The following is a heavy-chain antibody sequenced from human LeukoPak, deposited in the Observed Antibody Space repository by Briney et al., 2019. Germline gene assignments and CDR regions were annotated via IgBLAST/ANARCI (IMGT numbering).Heavy chain of an antibody. V-gene: IGHV1-69*13. Sequence: SVKVSCTASGGTFSSYAISWVRQAPGQGLEWMGGIIPIFGTANYAQKFQGRVTITADESTSTAYMELSSLRSEDTAVYYCARAPPHYYDSDVPFDYWGQGTLVTVSS. D-gene: IGHD3-22*01. J-gene: IGHJ4*02. CDR3: ARAPPHYYDSDVPFDY. CDR2: IIPIFGTA. CDR1: GGTFSSYA.